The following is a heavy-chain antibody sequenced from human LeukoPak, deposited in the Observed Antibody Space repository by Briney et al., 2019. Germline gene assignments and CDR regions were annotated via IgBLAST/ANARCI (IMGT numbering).Heavy chain of an antibody. D-gene: IGHD1-26*01. CDR3: ARGETAGATYSRY. CDR2: ISSSRSLI. CDR1: GFTFSSYN. V-gene: IGHV3-48*04. J-gene: IGHJ4*02. Sequence: GESLRLSCAASGFTFSSYNMNWVRQAPGKGLEWVSYISSSRSLIYYADSVKGRFTISRDNAKNSLYLQMNSLRAEDTAVYYCARGETAGATYSRYWGQGTLVTVSS.